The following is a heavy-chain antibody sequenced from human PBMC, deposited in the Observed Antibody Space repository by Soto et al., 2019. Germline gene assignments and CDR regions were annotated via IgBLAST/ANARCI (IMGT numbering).Heavy chain of an antibody. CDR2: INPKNGGT. D-gene: IGHD1-7*01. V-gene: IGHV1-2*02. CDR1: GYTFTDAY. J-gene: IGHJ4*02. CDR3: AREEGTELDF. Sequence: QVRLVQSGAEVKKPGASVKVTCNPSGYTFTDAYIHWVRQAPGQGLEWLGWINPKNGGTNYAQKFQGRVTMTRDTSSSTAFMELSSLNSNDTTVYYCAREEGTELDFWGQGTLVTVSS.